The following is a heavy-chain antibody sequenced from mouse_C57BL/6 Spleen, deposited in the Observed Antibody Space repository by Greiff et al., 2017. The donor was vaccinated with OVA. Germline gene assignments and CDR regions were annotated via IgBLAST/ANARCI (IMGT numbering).Heavy chain of an antibody. CDR1: GYTFTSYW. CDR3: ARSNYYGSSPYWYFDV. D-gene: IGHD1-1*01. V-gene: IGHV1-50*01. J-gene: IGHJ1*03. CDR2: IDPSDSYT. Sequence: VQLQQPGAELVKPGASVKLSCKASGYTFTSYWMQWVKQRPGQGLEWIGEIDPSDSYTNYNQKFKGKATLTVDTSSSTAYMQLSSLTSEDSAVYYCARSNYYGSSPYWYFDVWGTGTTVTVSS.